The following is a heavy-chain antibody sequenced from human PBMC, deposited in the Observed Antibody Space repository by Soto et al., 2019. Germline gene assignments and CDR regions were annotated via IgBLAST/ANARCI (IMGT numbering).Heavy chain of an antibody. CDR3: AREYSNSPEDFDL. CDR2: IYHSGRT. V-gene: IGHV4-61*01. CDR1: GGSVNSDYYY. J-gene: IGHJ4*02. Sequence: QVQLQESGPGLVKPSETLSLTCTVSGGSVNSDYYYWSWIRQPPGKGSEWIGYIYHSGRTNYNPSLRSRVTILLDASRNHFSLKLSSVTAAATAVFYCAREYSNSPEDFDLWGQRTLVTVSS. D-gene: IGHD6-6*01.